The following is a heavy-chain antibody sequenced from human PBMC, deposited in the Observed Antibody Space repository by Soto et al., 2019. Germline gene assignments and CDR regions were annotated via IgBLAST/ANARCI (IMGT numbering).Heavy chain of an antibody. Sequence: SETLSLTCTVSGGSISSGGYYWSWIRQHPGKGLEWLGYIYYSGSTYYNPSLKSRVTISVDTSKNQFSLKLSSVTAADTAVYYCARDRKGDYYDSSGYESLNWFDPWGQGTLVTVSS. D-gene: IGHD3-22*01. CDR2: IYYSGST. CDR1: GGSISSGGYY. V-gene: IGHV4-31*03. CDR3: ARDRKGDYYDSSGYESLNWFDP. J-gene: IGHJ5*02.